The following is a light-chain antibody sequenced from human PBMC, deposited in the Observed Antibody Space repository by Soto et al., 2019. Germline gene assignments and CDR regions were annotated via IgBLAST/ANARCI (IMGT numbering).Light chain of an antibody. J-gene: IGLJ1*01. V-gene: IGLV2-23*01. Sequence: QSVLTQPASVSGSPGQSITISCAGTSSNVGSYSLVSWYQQHPGKAPKLLIYEGSKRPSGVSHRFSGSKSGNTASLTISGLQAEDEADYYCCSFETGSTYVFGTGTKVTVL. CDR1: SSNVGSYSL. CDR2: EGS. CDR3: CSFETGSTYV.